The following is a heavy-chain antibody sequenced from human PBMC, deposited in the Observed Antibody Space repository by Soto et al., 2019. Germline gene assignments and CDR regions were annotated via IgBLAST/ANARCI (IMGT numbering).Heavy chain of an antibody. Sequence: QVQLVQSGAEVKKPGSSVKVSCKASGGTFSSYAISWVRQAPGQGLEWMGGIIPIFGTANYAQKFQGRVTITADESTSTAYMELSSLRAEDTAVYYCATRKITFGGVIVRCYYFDYWGQGTLVTVSS. V-gene: IGHV1-69*12. CDR1: GGTFSSYA. CDR3: ATRKITFGGVIVRCYYFDY. D-gene: IGHD3-16*02. CDR2: IIPIFGTA. J-gene: IGHJ4*02.